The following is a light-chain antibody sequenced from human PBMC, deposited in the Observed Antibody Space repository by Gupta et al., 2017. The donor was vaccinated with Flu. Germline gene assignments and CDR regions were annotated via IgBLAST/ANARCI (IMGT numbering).Light chain of an antibody. V-gene: IGKV2-28*01. CDR1: QSLLHTNGFNY. CDR3: MQSLQTPIT. CDR2: LGS. J-gene: IGKJ3*01. Sequence: DFVLTQSPLSLPVTPGEPASISCRSRQSLLHTNGFNYLDWILQKPGRSPQLLIYLGSTRASGVPDRFNGSGSGTNFTLTITRVEAEDVGTYYCMQSLQTPITFGPGTKVDFK.